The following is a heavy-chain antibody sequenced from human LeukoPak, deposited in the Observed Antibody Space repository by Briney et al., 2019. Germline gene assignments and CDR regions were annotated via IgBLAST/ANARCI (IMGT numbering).Heavy chain of an antibody. V-gene: IGHV1-2*02. J-gene: IGHJ2*01. CDR2: INPNSGGT. Sequence: REASVKVSCKASGGTFSSYAISWVRQAPGQGLEWMGWINPNSGGTNYAQKFQGRVTMTRDTSISTAYMELSRLRSDDTAVYYCARGGDDYSVYWYFDLWGRGTLVTVSS. CDR1: GGTFSSYA. D-gene: IGHD4-11*01. CDR3: ARGGDDYSVYWYFDL.